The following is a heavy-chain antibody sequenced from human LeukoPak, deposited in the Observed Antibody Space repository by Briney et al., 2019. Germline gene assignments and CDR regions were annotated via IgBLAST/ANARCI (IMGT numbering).Heavy chain of an antibody. D-gene: IGHD6-19*01. CDR2: IWYDGSNK. CDR3: ARELSVAGDSFDY. V-gene: IGHV3-33*01. Sequence: PGRSLRLSCAASGFTFSSYGMHWVRQAPGKGLEWVAVIWYDGSNKYYADSVKGRSTISRDNSKNTLYLQMNSLRAEDTAVYYCARELSVAGDSFDYWGQGTLVTVSS. J-gene: IGHJ4*02. CDR1: GFTFSSYG.